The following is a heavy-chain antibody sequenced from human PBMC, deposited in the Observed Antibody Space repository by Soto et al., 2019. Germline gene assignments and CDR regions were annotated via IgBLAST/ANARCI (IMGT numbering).Heavy chain of an antibody. CDR3: TTDSRTTLPEIRFDY. CDR2: VKSKADGGSG. Sequence: GGSLRLSCTASGFPFNNAWINWVRQVPGKGLEWVGRVKSKADGGSGDYAAPVKGRFVVSRDDSKDIVYLQMNSLKIEDTGVYYCTTDSRTTLPEIRFDYWGHGTQVTVSS. D-gene: IGHD1-26*01. J-gene: IGHJ4*01. V-gene: IGHV3-15*07. CDR1: GFPFNNAW.